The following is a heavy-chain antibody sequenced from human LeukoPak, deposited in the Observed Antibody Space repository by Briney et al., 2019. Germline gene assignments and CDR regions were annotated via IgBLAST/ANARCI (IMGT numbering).Heavy chain of an antibody. J-gene: IGHJ6*03. CDR3: AKVNDFWSAVALYYYYMDV. Sequence: GGSLRLSCAASGFTFSSYAMSWVRQAPGMGLEWVSGIGASGGSTYYADSMKGRFTISRDNSKNTLYLQMNSLRAEDTAVYYCAKVNDFWSAVALYYYYMDVWGKGTTVTVSS. D-gene: IGHD3-3*01. CDR2: IGASGGST. V-gene: IGHV3-23*01. CDR1: GFTFSSYA.